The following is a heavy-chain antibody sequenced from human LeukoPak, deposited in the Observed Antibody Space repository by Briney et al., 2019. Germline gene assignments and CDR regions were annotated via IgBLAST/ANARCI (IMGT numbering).Heavy chain of an antibody. CDR3: AKDRAAQGWFDP. CDR2: ISSSGSTI. CDR1: GFTFSDYY. Sequence: GGSLRLSCAASGFTFSDYYMSWIRQAPGKGLEWVSYISSSGSTIYYTDSVKGRFTNSRDNAKNSLYLQMNSLRAEDTAVYYCAKDRAAQGWFDPWGQGTLVTVSA. V-gene: IGHV3-11*01. D-gene: IGHD2-15*01. J-gene: IGHJ5*02.